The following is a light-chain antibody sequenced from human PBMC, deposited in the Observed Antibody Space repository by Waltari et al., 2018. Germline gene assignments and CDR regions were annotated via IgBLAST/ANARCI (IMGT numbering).Light chain of an antibody. Sequence: QSALTQPASVSGSPGQSITISCTGTSPDVGNYNIVSWFQHPPGKAPQRRLYGGEKRPSGVSSRFCGSKSDKAASLTISGLEADDEAVYYCFSYAVSSTFMIFGGGTQLTVL. CDR2: GGE. CDR1: SPDVGNYNI. CDR3: FSYAVSSTFMI. V-gene: IGLV2-23*01. J-gene: IGLJ2*01.